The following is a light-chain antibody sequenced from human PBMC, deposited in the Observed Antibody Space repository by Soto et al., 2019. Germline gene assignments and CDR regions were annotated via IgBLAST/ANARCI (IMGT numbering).Light chain of an antibody. CDR1: DSNIGKNF. J-gene: IGLJ3*02. CDR2: DND. CDR3: GTWDTSLFVWM. V-gene: IGLV1-51*01. Sequence: QSALTQPPSVSAAPGQKVIISCSGSDSNIGKNFVSWYQHFPGTAPKLIIYDNDKRPAGIPDRFSGSRFETSATLGITGLQTGDEADYYCGTWDTSLFVWMFGGGTKLTVL.